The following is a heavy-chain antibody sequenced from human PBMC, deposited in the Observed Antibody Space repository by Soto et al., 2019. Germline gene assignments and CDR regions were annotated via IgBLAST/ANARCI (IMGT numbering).Heavy chain of an antibody. CDR1: GFTFSNHA. J-gene: IGHJ4*02. Sequence: GGSLRLSCAASGFTFSNHAIHWVRQAPGKGLEWVAVIASDGKDKRYADSVKGRFTISRDNSKNTVYLQMSSLRGEDTAVYYCAKDGAIAAADYFFDYWGQGSLVTVS. CDR3: AKDGAIAAADYFFDY. CDR2: IASDGKDK. V-gene: IGHV3-30*18. D-gene: IGHD6-13*01.